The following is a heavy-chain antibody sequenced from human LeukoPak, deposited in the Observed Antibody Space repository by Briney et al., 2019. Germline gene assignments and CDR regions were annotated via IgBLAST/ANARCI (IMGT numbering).Heavy chain of an antibody. V-gene: IGHV3-23*01. J-gene: IGHJ4*02. CDR2: VGGSVGSM. CDR3: AKRGNSWDSFDY. CDR1: EFTFSSYV. D-gene: IGHD6-13*01. Sequence: GGSLRLSCAASEFTFSSYVLSWVRQAPGKGLEWVSNVGGSVGSMFYAASVKGRFAISRDNSKNTLFLQMNNLRVDDTAVYYCAKRGNSWDSFDYWGQGTLVTVSS.